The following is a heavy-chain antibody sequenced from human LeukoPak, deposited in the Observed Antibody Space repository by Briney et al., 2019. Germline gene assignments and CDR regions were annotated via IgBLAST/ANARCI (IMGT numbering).Heavy chain of an antibody. CDR1: GFTFSSYA. D-gene: IGHD5-18*01. V-gene: IGHV3-23*01. CDR2: ISGSGGST. J-gene: IGHJ4*02. CDR3: AKAIGGYSYGY. Sequence: PGGSLRLSCAASGFTFSSYAMSWVRQAPGKGLEWVSAISGSGGSTYYADSVKGRFTISRDNSKNTLYLQMDSLRAEDTALYYCAKAIGGYSYGYWGQGTLLTVSS.